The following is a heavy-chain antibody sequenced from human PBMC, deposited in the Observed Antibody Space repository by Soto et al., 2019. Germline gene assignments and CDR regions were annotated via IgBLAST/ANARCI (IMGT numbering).Heavy chain of an antibody. V-gene: IGHV3-48*03. J-gene: IGHJ6*02. D-gene: IGHD5-18*01. CDR1: GFTFSSYE. Sequence: RRLSCAASGFTFSSYEMNWVRQAPGKGLEWVSYISSSGSTIYYADSVKGRFTISRDNAKNSLYLQMNSLRAEDTAVYYCARDRTYSYGYRLGGMDVWGQGTTVTVSS. CDR2: ISSSGSTI. CDR3: ARDRTYSYGYRLGGMDV.